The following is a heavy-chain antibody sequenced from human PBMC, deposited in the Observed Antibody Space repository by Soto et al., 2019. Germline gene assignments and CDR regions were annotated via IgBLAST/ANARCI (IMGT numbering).Heavy chain of an antibody. Sequence: ASVKVSCKASGYTFTSYGISWVRQAPGQGLEWMGWISAYNGNTNYAQKLQGRVTMTTDTSTSTAYMELRSLGSDDTAVYYCARPPYDSSGYYRGGAWFDPWGQGTLVTVSS. CDR2: ISAYNGNT. CDR1: GYTFTSYG. CDR3: ARPPYDSSGYYRGGAWFDP. D-gene: IGHD3-22*01. J-gene: IGHJ5*02. V-gene: IGHV1-18*01.